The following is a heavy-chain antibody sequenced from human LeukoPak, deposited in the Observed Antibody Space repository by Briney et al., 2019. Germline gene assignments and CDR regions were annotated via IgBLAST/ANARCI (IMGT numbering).Heavy chain of an antibody. CDR3: ANNFQDYSSGFLDY. D-gene: IGHD3-22*01. CDR2: ISYDGSNK. CDR1: EFTFSSYG. Sequence: PRGSLRLSFAASEFTFSSYGMPSVRQPPGNGLERDKDISYDGSNKYYADSVKGRFTISRDNSKNTLYLQMNSLRAEDTAVYYCANNFQDYSSGFLDYWGQGTLVTVSS. J-gene: IGHJ4*02. V-gene: IGHV3-30*18.